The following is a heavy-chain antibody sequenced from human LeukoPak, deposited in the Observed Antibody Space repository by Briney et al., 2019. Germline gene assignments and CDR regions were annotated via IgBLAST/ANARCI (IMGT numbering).Heavy chain of an antibody. CDR1: GGSFSGYY. J-gene: IGHJ4*02. CDR3: ASCRTGTTATFDY. D-gene: IGHD1-1*01. Sequence: SETLSLTCAVYGGSFSGYYWSWIRQPPGKGLEWIGEINHSGSTNYNPSLKSRVTISVDTSKNQFSLKLSSVTAADTAVYYCASCRTGTTATFDYWGQGTLVTVSS. CDR2: INHSGST. V-gene: IGHV4-34*01.